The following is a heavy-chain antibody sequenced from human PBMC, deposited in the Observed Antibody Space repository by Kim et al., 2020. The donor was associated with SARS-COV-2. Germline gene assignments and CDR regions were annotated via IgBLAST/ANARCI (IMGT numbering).Heavy chain of an antibody. CDR1: GGSFSGYY. J-gene: IGHJ4*02. CDR2: INHSGST. Sequence: SETLSLTCAVYGGSFSGYYWSWIRQPPGKGLEWIGEINHSGSTNYNPSLKSRVTISVDTSKNQFSLKLSSVTAADTAVYYCARGEINYYDSSGYYYQRGWAYYFDYWGQGTLVTVPS. V-gene: IGHV4-34*01. D-gene: IGHD3-22*01. CDR3: ARGEINYYDSSGYYYQRGWAYYFDY.